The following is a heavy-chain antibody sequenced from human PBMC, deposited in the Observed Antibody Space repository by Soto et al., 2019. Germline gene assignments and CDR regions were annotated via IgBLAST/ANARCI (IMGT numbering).Heavy chain of an antibody. J-gene: IGHJ3*02. CDR1: GGTFSTYS. CDR3: TIGSWSGEVFDI. V-gene: IGHV1-69*02. CDR2: IIPMLGIR. D-gene: IGHD2-21*01. Sequence: QVQLVQSGAEVKKPGSSVKVSCKDSGGTFSTYSMFWVRQAPGQGLEWMGRIIPMLGIRNYAQRFQDRVTSTAEKSTATAHMELSSLRSEDTALYYCTIGSWSGEVFDIGVQGTMVTVSS.